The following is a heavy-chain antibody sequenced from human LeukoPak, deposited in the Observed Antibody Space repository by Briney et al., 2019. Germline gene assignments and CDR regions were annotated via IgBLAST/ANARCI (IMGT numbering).Heavy chain of an antibody. J-gene: IGHJ4*02. Sequence: PSETLSLTCAVSGGSISSNNWWGWVRQPPGKGLEWIGYIYHSGSTYYNPSLKSRVTISVDRSKNQFSLKLSSVTAADTAVYYCASSSGYYLYYFDYWGQGTLVTVSS. CDR2: IYHSGST. CDR1: GGSISSNNW. CDR3: ASSSGYYLYYFDY. D-gene: IGHD3-22*01. V-gene: IGHV4-4*02.